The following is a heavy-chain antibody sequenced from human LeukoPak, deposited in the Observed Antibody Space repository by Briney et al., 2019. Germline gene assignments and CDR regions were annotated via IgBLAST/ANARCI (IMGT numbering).Heavy chain of an antibody. Sequence: ASVKVSCKASGYTFTGYYMHWVRQAPGQGLEWMGWINPNSGGTNYTQKFQGWVTMTRDTSISTAYMELSRLRSDDTAVYYCARGDVSHDWFDPWGQGTLVTVSS. CDR2: INPNSGGT. D-gene: IGHD2-8*01. V-gene: IGHV1-2*04. J-gene: IGHJ5*02. CDR1: GYTFTGYY. CDR3: ARGDVSHDWFDP.